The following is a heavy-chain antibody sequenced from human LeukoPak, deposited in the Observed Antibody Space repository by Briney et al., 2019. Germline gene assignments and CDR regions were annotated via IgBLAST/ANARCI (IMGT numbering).Heavy chain of an antibody. D-gene: IGHD5-24*01. CDR3: AKDVEMATILPHY. J-gene: IGHJ4*02. CDR2: ISWNSDSI. CDR1: GFTFDDYA. Sequence: PGRSLRLSCAASGFTFDDYAMHWVRQAPGKGLEWVSGISWNSDSIGYADSVKGRFTISRDNAKNSLYLQMNSLRAEDTALYYCAKDVEMATILPHYWGQGTLVTVSS. V-gene: IGHV3-9*01.